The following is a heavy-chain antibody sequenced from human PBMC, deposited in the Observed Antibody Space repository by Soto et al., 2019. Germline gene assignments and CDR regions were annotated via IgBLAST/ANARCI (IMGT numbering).Heavy chain of an antibody. CDR2: INAGNGNT. Sequence: QVQLVQSGAEVKKPGASVKVSCKASGYTFTSYAMHWVRQAPGQRLEWMGWINAGNGNTKYSQKFQGRVTITRDTSASTAYMELSSLRSEDTAVYYCAREERLVNAFDIWGQGTMVTVSS. J-gene: IGHJ3*02. V-gene: IGHV1-3*01. CDR3: AREERLVNAFDI. CDR1: GYTFTSYA. D-gene: IGHD2-2*01.